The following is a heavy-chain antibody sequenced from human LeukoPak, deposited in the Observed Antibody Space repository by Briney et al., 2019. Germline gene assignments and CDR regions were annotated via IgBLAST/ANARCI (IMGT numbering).Heavy chain of an antibody. Sequence: SETLSLTCAVYGGSFSGCYWSWIRQPPGKGLEWIGEINHSGSTNYNPSLKSRVIISVDTSKNQFSLKLSSVTAADTAVYYCARLIHYYGSGSSNFDYWGQGTLVTVSS. CDR3: ARLIHYYGSGSSNFDY. J-gene: IGHJ4*02. CDR1: GGSFSGCY. CDR2: INHSGST. D-gene: IGHD3-10*01. V-gene: IGHV4-34*01.